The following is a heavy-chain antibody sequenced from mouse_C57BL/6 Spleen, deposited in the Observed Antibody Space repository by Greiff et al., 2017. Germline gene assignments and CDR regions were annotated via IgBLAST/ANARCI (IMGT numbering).Heavy chain of an antibody. D-gene: IGHD3-3*01. V-gene: IGHV1-55*01. Sequence: VQLQQPGAELVKPGASVKMSCKASGYPFTRYWLTWVKQRPGQGLEWIGDIYPGSGSTNYNEKFKSKATLTVDTYSITAYMQLSSLTSEYSAVYYCARGAGRYYFDYWGQGTTLTVSS. CDR2: IYPGSGST. CDR1: GYPFTRYW. J-gene: IGHJ2*01. CDR3: ARGAGRYYFDY.